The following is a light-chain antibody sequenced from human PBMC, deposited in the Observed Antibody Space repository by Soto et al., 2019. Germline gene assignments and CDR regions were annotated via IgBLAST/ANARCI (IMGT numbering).Light chain of an antibody. CDR2: EVS. CDR1: TTDVDPYDL. V-gene: IGLV2-14*02. J-gene: IGLJ1*01. Sequence: QSVLTQPASVSGSPGQSLTISCTGTTTDVDPYDLVSWYQQHPGKAPKLMINEVSNRPSGVSNRFSGSKSGNTASLTISGLQAEDEADYYCSSYTSSSTLYVFGTGTKVTVL. CDR3: SSYTSSSTLYV.